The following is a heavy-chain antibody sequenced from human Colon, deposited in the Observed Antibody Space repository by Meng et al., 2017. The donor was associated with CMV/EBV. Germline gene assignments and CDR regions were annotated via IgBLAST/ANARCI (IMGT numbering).Heavy chain of an antibody. CDR3: AADSTLYDFWRYGLDV. D-gene: IGHD3-3*01. J-gene: IGHJ6*02. Sequence: SVKVSCKASGFTFSRSGVHWVRQARGQRLEWIGWIVVGSDNTNYAQKFQERVTITRDMSTSTAYMELSSLRSEDTAMYYCAADSTLYDFWRYGLDVWGQGTTVTVSS. V-gene: IGHV1-58*01. CDR1: GFTFSRSG. CDR2: IVVGSDNT.